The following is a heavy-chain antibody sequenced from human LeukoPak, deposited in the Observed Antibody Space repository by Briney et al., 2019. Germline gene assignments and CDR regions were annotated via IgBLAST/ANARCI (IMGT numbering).Heavy chain of an antibody. CDR3: AASDFDY. V-gene: IGHV3-21*01. CDR2: ISSSSSYI. CDR1: GFTFSSYS. J-gene: IGHJ4*02. Sequence: GGSLRLSCAASGFTFSSYSMNWVRQAPEQGLESVSSISSSSSYIYYADSVKGRFTISRDNAKNSLFLQMNSLRAEDTAVYYCAASDFDYWGQGTLVTVSS.